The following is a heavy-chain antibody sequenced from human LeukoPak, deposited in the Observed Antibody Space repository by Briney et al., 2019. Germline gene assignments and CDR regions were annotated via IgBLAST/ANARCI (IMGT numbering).Heavy chain of an antibody. D-gene: IGHD5-18*01. Sequence: PSETLSLTCTVSGGSISSYYWSWIRQPPGKGLEWIGYIYYSGSTNYNPSLKSRVTISVDTSKNQFSLKLSSVTAADTAVYYCARIPGYSYGYDAFDIWGQGTMVTVSS. CDR2: IYYSGST. V-gene: IGHV4-59*01. CDR1: GGSISSYY. CDR3: ARIPGYSYGYDAFDI. J-gene: IGHJ3*02.